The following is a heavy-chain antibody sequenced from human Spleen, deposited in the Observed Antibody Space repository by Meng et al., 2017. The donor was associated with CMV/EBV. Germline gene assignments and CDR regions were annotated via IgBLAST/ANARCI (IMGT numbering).Heavy chain of an antibody. V-gene: IGHV1-8*01. D-gene: IGHD2-2*02. CDR2: MNPNSGNT. CDR1: GYTFTSYD. J-gene: IGHJ6*02. CDR3: ASISFIVVVPAAIDYYYGMDV. Sequence: ASVKVSCKASGYTFTSYDINWVRQATGQGLEWMGWMNPNSGNTGYAQKFQGRVTMTRNTSISTAYMELSSLRSEDTAVYYCASISFIVVVPAAIDYYYGMDVWGQGTTVIVSS.